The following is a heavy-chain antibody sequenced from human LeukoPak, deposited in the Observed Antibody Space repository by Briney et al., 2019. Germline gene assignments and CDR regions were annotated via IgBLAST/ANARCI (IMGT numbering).Heavy chain of an antibody. Sequence: GGSLRLSCAASGFTFSSYGMHWVRQAPGKGLEWVAVIWYDGSNKYYADSVKGRSTISRDNAKNSLYLQMNSLRAEDTAVYYCARGKYCSSTSCYVLYYYGMDVWGQGTTVTVSS. V-gene: IGHV3-33*01. D-gene: IGHD2-2*01. CDR1: GFTFSSYG. J-gene: IGHJ6*02. CDR2: IWYDGSNK. CDR3: ARGKYCSSTSCYVLYYYGMDV.